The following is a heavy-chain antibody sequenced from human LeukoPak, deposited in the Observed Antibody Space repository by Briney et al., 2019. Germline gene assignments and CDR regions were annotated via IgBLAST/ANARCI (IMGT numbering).Heavy chain of an antibody. CDR2: IYHSGST. CDR3: ARKYSSSPYYFDC. J-gene: IGHJ4*02. Sequence: SETLSLTCAVSGYSISSGYYWGWIRQPPGKGLEWIGSIYHSGSTYYNPSLKSRVTISVDTSKNQFSLKLSSVTAADTAFYYCARKYSSSPYYFDCWGQGTLVTVSS. V-gene: IGHV4-38-2*01. CDR1: GYSISSGYY. D-gene: IGHD6-13*01.